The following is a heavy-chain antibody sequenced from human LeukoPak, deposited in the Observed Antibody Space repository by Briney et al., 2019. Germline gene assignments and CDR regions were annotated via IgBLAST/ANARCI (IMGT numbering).Heavy chain of an antibody. CDR2: ISYDGSNK. D-gene: IGHD4-23*01. V-gene: IGHV3-30*04. J-gene: IGHJ3*02. Sequence: GGSLRLSCAASGFTFSSYAMHWVRKAPGKGLEWVAVISYDGSNKYYADSVKGRFTISRDNSKNTLYLQMNSLRAEDTAVYYCARSYGGNSVDAFDIWGQGTMVTVSS. CDR3: ARSYGGNSVDAFDI. CDR1: GFTFSSYA.